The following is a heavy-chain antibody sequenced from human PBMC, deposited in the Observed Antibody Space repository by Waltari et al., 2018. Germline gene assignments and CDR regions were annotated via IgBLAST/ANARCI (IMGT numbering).Heavy chain of an antibody. CDR2: ISSSSSYI. Sequence: EVQLVESGGGLVKPGGSLRLSCAASGFTFSSYSMNWVRQAPGKGLEWVSSISSSSSYIYYADSVKGRFTISRDNAKNALYLQMNSLRAEDTAVYYCAGSQQHPFGYWGQGTLVTVSS. V-gene: IGHV3-21*01. J-gene: IGHJ4*02. D-gene: IGHD6-13*01. CDR1: GFTFSSYS. CDR3: AGSQQHPFGY.